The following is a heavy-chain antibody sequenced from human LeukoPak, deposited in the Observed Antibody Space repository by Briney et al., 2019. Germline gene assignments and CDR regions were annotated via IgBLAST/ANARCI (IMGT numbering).Heavy chain of an antibody. J-gene: IGHJ4*02. V-gene: IGHV4-61*02. CDR2: IYTSGST. D-gene: IGHD3-22*01. Sequence: SETLSLTCTVSGGSISSGSYYWSWIRQPAGKGLEWIGRIYTSGSTNYNPSLKSRVTISVDTSKNQFSLKLSPVTAADTAVYYCARAPYYYDSSGYNAFDYWGQGTLVTVSS. CDR3: ARAPYYYDSSGYNAFDY. CDR1: GGSISSGSYY.